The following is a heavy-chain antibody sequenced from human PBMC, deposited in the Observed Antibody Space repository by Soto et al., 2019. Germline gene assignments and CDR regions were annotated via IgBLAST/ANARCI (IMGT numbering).Heavy chain of an antibody. J-gene: IGHJ6*02. CDR3: ARDSDTMVRGVIWQSYYYYYGMDV. Sequence: QVQLVESGGGVVQPGRSLRLSCAASGFTFSSYGMHWVRQAPGKGLEWVAVIWYDGSNKYYADSVKGRFTISRDNSKNTLYLQMNSLRAEDTAVYYCARDSDTMVRGVIWQSYYYYYGMDVWGQGTTVTVSS. D-gene: IGHD3-10*01. V-gene: IGHV3-33*01. CDR1: GFTFSSYG. CDR2: IWYDGSNK.